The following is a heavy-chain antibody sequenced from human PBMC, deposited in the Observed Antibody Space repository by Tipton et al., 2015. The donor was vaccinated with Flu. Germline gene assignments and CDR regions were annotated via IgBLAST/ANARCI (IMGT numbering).Heavy chain of an antibody. CDR3: ARSITRDAFDI. CDR2: IYYSGST. CDR1: GGPISSGDYY. J-gene: IGHJ3*02. D-gene: IGHD2-2*01. Sequence: TLSLTCTVSGGPISSGDYYWSWIRQPPGKGLEWIGYIYYSGSTYYNPSLKSRVTISVDTSKNQFSLKLSPVTAADTAVYYCARSITRDAFDIWGQGTMVTVSS. V-gene: IGHV4-30-4*01.